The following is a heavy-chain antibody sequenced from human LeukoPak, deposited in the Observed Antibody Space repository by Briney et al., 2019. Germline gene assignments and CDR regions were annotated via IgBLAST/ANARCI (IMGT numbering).Heavy chain of an antibody. CDR2: IIPIIGRP. V-gene: IGHV1-69*04. CDR1: GGSFSSRV. D-gene: IGHD6-13*01. CDR3: ARAGGSSWYVSLYY. J-gene: IGHJ4*02. Sequence: SVKVSCKASGGSFSSRVISWVRQAPGQGLEWMGRIIPIIGRPDYAQKFQGRVTITADKATNTAYMELTSLKSEDTAVYFCARAGGSSWYVSLYYWGQGTLVTASS.